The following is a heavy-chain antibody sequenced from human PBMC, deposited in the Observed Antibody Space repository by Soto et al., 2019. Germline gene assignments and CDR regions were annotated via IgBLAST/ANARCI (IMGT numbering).Heavy chain of an antibody. Sequence: QVHFQESGPGLVKPSETLSLTCTVSGGSINNYYCNWVRQPPGKGLEWIGSIHYSGTTHYNPSRESRVTISADRAKNQFSLKLNSVTAADTAVYYCAGDTYGMDVWGQGTTVTVSS. CDR3: AGDTYGMDV. CDR1: GGSINNYY. V-gene: IGHV4-59*01. J-gene: IGHJ6*02. CDR2: IHYSGTT.